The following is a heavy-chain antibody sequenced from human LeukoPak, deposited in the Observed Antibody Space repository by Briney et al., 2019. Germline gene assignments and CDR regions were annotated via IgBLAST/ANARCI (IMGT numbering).Heavy chain of an antibody. CDR3: ARLRRDYDFWSGYHEDYFDY. D-gene: IGHD3-3*01. V-gene: IGHV4-4*09. CDR1: GGSIGSYY. Sequence: SETLSLTCTVSGGSIGSYYWSWIRQPPGKGLEWIGYIYTSGSTNYNPSLKSRVTISVDTSKNQFSLKLSSVTAADTAVYYCARLRRDYDFWSGYHEDYFDYWGQGTLVTVSS. J-gene: IGHJ4*02. CDR2: IYTSGST.